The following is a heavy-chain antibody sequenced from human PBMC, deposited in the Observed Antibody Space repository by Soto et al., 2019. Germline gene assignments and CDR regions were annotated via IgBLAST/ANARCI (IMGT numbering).Heavy chain of an antibody. Sequence: QVQLVQSGAEVKKPGASVKVSCKASGYTFTSYDINWVRQATGQGLEWMGWMNPNSGNTGYAQKFQGRVTMTRNTSISTAYMELSSLRSEDTAVYYCARGHAYYYDSSGRFDYWGQGTLVTVSS. CDR3: ARGHAYYYDSSGRFDY. CDR2: MNPNSGNT. J-gene: IGHJ4*02. D-gene: IGHD3-22*01. CDR1: GYTFTSYD. V-gene: IGHV1-8*01.